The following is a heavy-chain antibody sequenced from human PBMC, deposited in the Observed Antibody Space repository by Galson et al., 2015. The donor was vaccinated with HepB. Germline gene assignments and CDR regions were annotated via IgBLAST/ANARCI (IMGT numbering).Heavy chain of an antibody. Sequence: SLRLSCAATGFTFSTYAMSWVRQAPGKGLEWVPAIGQSGGNTYYADSVRGRFTISRDNSRKTAYLQMNSLRVDDTAVYYCASNRVGAIFDYWGQGALVAVSS. CDR3: ASNRVGAIFDY. D-gene: IGHD1-26*01. CDR2: IGQSGGNT. V-gene: IGHV3-23*01. CDR1: GFTFSTYA. J-gene: IGHJ4*02.